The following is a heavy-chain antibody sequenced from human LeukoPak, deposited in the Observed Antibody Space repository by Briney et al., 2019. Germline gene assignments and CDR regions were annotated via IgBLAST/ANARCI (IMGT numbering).Heavy chain of an antibody. J-gene: IGHJ4*02. V-gene: IGHV3-23*01. CDR3: AKGSHGDHEN. D-gene: IGHD4-17*01. CDR1: GFTFNNYA. CDR2: ITGRGDVT. Sequence: GGSLRLSCAASGFTFNNYAMSWIRQAPRQGLEWVSAITGRGDVTYYADSVKGRFTISRDNSKNTLSLQMDSLRAEDTAVYYCAKGSHGDHENWGQGTLVTVSS.